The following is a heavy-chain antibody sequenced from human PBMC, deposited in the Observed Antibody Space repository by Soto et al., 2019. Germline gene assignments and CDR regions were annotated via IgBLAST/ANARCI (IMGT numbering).Heavy chain of an antibody. V-gene: IGHV3-7*01. J-gene: IGHJ2*01. CDR3: VRARIDL. CDR2: INPDGSDK. Sequence: EVQLVESGGGLVQPGGSLRLSCAASGFTFSTYWMTWVRQAPGKGLEWVANINPDGSDKNYVDSVKGRFTISRDNVKNSLYLQVNRLRAEDTALHYCVRARIDLWGRGTLVTVSS. CDR1: GFTFSTYW.